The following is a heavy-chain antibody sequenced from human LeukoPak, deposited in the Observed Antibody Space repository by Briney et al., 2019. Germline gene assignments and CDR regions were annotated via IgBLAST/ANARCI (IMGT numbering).Heavy chain of an antibody. CDR1: GGSISSGGYY. CDR3: ARTVVVVEIYYYYYYGMDV. D-gene: IGHD2-15*01. J-gene: IGHJ6*02. Sequence: SETLSLTCTVSGGSISSGGYYWSWIRQHPGKGLEWIGYIYYSGSTYYNPSLKSRVTISVDTSKNQFSLKLSSVTAADTAVYYCARTVVVVEIYYYYYYGMDVWGQGTTVTVSS. CDR2: IYYSGST. V-gene: IGHV4-31*03.